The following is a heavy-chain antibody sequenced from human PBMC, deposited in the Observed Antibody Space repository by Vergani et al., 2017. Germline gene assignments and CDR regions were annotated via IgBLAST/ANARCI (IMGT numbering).Heavy chain of an antibody. CDR1: GYTFSSYD. CDR2: MNPNSGNT. D-gene: IGHD2-2*01. J-gene: IGHJ4*02. Sequence: QVQLVQSGAVLKKPGASVKVSCKASGYTFSSYDINWVRQATGQGLEWMGWMNPNSGNTGYAQKFKGRVTMTRDTTISTAYMELSSLRSEDTAVYYCAKDLFIALLIVVGSPLDYWGQGSLVTVSS. V-gene: IGHV1-8*01. CDR3: AKDLFIALLIVVGSPLDY.